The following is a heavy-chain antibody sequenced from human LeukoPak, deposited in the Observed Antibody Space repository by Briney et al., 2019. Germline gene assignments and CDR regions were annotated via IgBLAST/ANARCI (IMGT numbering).Heavy chain of an antibody. Sequence: ASVKVSCKASGYTFTSYGISWGRQAPGQGLEWMGCISTYNGNTNYAQKLQSRVTMTTDTSTNTVYMELRSLRSDDTAVYYCARQQYQLLYLFGFWFDPWGQGTLVTVSS. D-gene: IGHD2-2*02. V-gene: IGHV1-18*01. CDR2: ISTYNGNT. CDR1: GYTFTSYG. CDR3: ARQQYQLLYLFGFWFDP. J-gene: IGHJ5*02.